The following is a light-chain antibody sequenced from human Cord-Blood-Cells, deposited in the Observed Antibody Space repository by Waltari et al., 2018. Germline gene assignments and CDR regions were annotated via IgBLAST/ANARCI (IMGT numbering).Light chain of an antibody. CDR1: SGHSSYA. Sequence: QLVLTQSPSASASLGASVKLTCTLSSGHSSYAIAWHQQQPEKGPRYLMKLNSDGSHSKGAGIPDRFAGSSSGAERYLTISSRQSEDEADYYCQTWGTGIQVFGGGTKLTVL. J-gene: IGLJ3*02. CDR3: QTWGTGIQV. CDR2: LNSDGSH. V-gene: IGLV4-69*01.